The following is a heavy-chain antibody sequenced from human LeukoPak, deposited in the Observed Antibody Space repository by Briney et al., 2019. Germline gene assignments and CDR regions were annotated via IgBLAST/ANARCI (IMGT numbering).Heavy chain of an antibody. J-gene: IGHJ5*02. CDR3: ARAAQHLAMYNWFDP. D-gene: IGHD6-13*01. CDR2: ISYDGTNK. V-gene: IGHV3-30-3*01. Sequence: GGSLRLSCAASGFIFSTYSMHWVRQAPGKGLEWVAIISYDGTNKYYADSVKGRFTISRDSAKNTLYLQMNSLTAEDTAVYYCARAAQHLAMYNWFDPWGQATLVTVSS. CDR1: GFIFSTYS.